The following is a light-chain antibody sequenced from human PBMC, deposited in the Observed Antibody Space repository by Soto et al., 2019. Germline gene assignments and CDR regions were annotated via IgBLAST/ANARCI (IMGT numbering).Light chain of an antibody. CDR2: GAS. Sequence: EIVLTQSPATLSLSPGERATLSCRASQNISTYLAWYQQRPGQVPRLLIYGASTRATAIPARFSGSGSGTDFTLTISRLEPEDFAVYYCQQYGSSTWTFGQGTKVDIK. J-gene: IGKJ1*01. V-gene: IGKV3-20*01. CDR3: QQYGSSTWT. CDR1: QNISTY.